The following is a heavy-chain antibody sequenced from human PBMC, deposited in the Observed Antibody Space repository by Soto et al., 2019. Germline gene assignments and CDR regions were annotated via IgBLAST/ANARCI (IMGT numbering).Heavy chain of an antibody. Sequence: QVQLVESGGGVVQPGRSLRLSCAASGFTFSSYGMHWVRQAPGKGLEWVAVISYDGSNKYHADSVKGRFTISRDNSKNTLSLQMNSLRAEDSAVYYCARDHVVAAAGTCFDYWGQGTLVTVSS. CDR2: ISYDGSNK. CDR3: ARDHVVAAAGTCFDY. CDR1: GFTFSSYG. J-gene: IGHJ4*02. V-gene: IGHV3-30*03. D-gene: IGHD6-13*01.